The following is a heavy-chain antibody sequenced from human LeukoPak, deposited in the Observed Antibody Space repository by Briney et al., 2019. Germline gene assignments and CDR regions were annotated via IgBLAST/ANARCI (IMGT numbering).Heavy chain of an antibody. CDR1: GCTFSSYA. CDR2: SSVNGGRT. V-gene: IGHV3-23*01. CDR3: AKLSGYSGYDPPWAAAGPSGRDY. Sequence: PGGSLRLSCAASGCTFSSYANNWVCNPPRTGLGLVSASSVNGGRTYYSDSVNGRFNISGDNSKNTLYPQMNSLRAEETAVYFCAKLSGYSGYDPPWAAAGPSGRDYWGQGTLVTVSS. D-gene: IGHD5-12*01. J-gene: IGHJ4*02.